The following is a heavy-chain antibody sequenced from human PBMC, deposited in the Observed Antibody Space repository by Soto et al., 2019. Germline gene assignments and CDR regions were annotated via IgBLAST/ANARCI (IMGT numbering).Heavy chain of an antibody. D-gene: IGHD3-10*01. V-gene: IGHV1-69*13. CDR1: GCTFSSYA. CDR3: ARNSNPGASWFEP. CDR2: IIPIFGTA. Sequence: SVKVSCKASGCTFSSYAISWVRQAPGQGLEWMGGIIPIFGTANYAQKFQGRVTITADESTSTAYMELSSLRSEDTAVYYCARNSNPGASWFEPWGQGTLVTVSS. J-gene: IGHJ5*02.